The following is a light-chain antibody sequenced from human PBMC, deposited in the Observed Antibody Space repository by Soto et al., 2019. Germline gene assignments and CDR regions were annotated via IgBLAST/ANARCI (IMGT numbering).Light chain of an antibody. CDR3: QHYNTYSLFT. Sequence: DIQMTQWPTTLSAFGGDRVTITCRASQSISSWMAWYQQKPGKAPKLLIYDASSLESGVPSRFSGSGSGTEFTLTISSLQPDDFATYYCQHYNTYSLFTFGPGTKVDSK. V-gene: IGKV1-5*01. J-gene: IGKJ3*01. CDR1: QSISSW. CDR2: DAS.